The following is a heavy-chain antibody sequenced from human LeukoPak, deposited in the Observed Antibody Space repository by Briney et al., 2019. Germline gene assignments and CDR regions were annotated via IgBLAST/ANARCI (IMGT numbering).Heavy chain of an antibody. CDR2: IYYSGST. V-gene: IGHV4-59*12. Sequence: SETLSLTCTVSGGSISSYYWSWIRQPPGKGLEWIGYIYYSGSTNYNPSLKSRVTISVDTSKNQFSLKLSSVTAADTAVYYCARDKSRTYGSADAFDIWGQGTMVTVSS. CDR1: GGSISSYY. CDR3: ARDKSRTYGSADAFDI. D-gene: IGHD3-10*01. J-gene: IGHJ3*02.